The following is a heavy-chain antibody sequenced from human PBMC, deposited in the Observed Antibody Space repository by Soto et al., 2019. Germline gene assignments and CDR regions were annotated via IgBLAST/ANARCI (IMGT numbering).Heavy chain of an antibody. CDR1: GGSFSGYY. V-gene: IGHV4-34*01. CDR2: INHSGST. CDR3: AREGRYYDILTGYYSARKIYYFDY. J-gene: IGHJ4*02. Sequence: SETLSLTCAVYGGSFSGYYWSWIRQPPGKGLEWIGEINHSGSTNYNPSLKSRVTISVDTSKNQFSLKLSSVTAADTAVYYCAREGRYYDILTGYYSARKIYYFDYWGQGTLVTVSS. D-gene: IGHD3-9*01.